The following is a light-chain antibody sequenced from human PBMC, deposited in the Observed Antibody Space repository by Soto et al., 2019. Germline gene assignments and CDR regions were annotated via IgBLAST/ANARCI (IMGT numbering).Light chain of an antibody. V-gene: IGLV2-14*01. J-gene: IGLJ1*01. CDR3: SSYTSSSTYV. CDR1: STDVGGYNY. CDR2: EVS. Sequence: QSALTQPASVSGSPGQSITISCTGTSTDVGGYNYVSWYQQHPGKAPKLIIYEVSNRPSGASNRFSGSKSDNTASLTISGLPAEDESDYYCSSYTSSSTYVFGTGTKLTVL.